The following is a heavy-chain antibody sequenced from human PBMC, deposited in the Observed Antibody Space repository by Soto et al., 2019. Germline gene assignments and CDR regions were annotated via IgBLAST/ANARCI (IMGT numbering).Heavy chain of an antibody. CDR2: IYYSGST. V-gene: IGHV4-30-4*01. CDR3: ARYLGGGRLVDPWDYFEY. J-gene: IGHJ4*02. Sequence: QVQLQESGPGLVKPSQTLSLTCTVSGGSISSGDYYWSWIRQPPGKGLEWIGYIYYSGSTYYNPSLKRRVTISVDTSKNPFSLKLSSVTAADTAVYYWARYLGGGRLVDPWDYFEYWGQGTLVTVSS. CDR1: GGSISSGDYY. D-gene: IGHD2-15*01.